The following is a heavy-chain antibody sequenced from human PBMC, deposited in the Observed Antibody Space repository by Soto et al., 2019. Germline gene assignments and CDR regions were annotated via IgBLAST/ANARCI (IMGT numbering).Heavy chain of an antibody. D-gene: IGHD5-12*01. CDR1: GYTFFTYD. Sequence: QVHLVQSGVEVKTPGASVKVSCQASGYTFFTYDISWVRQAPGQGLEWMGWISTYSGDTKYAQKFQGRVTMTTDTSTTTAYLELRRMRSDDTDVYYCARHHGPTTSENWFDTWGQGPLVTVSS. V-gene: IGHV1-18*01. J-gene: IGHJ5*02. CDR3: ARHHGPTTSENWFDT. CDR2: ISTYSGDT.